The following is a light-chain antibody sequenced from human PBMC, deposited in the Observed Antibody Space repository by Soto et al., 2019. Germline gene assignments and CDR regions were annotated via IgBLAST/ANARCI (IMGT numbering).Light chain of an antibody. CDR1: QDVSND. CDR2: GAS. J-gene: IGKJ1*01. CDR3: QHYNSYSEA. Sequence: DIQMTQSPPSLSASVGDRVTITCRASQDVSNDLGWFQQKPGKAPKRLIFGASNLESGVPSRFSGTGSGTEFILTITNLQPEDFATYYCQHYNSYSEAFGQGTKVELK. V-gene: IGKV1-17*02.